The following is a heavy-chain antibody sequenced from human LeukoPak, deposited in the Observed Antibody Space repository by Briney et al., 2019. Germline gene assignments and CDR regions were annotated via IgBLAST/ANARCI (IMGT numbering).Heavy chain of an antibody. CDR2: ISRSGSGR. D-gene: IGHD4-17*01. CDR1: GFIFSTYS. J-gene: IGHJ4*02. Sequence: GGSLRLSCAASGFIFSTYSMSWVRQAPGKGLEWLSSISRSGSGRFYADSVKGRFTISRDNGKKSVSLQINSLRDEDTAVYYCARGKGDGDSYYFDYWGQGTLVAVSS. CDR3: ARGKGDGDSYYFDY. V-gene: IGHV3-48*02.